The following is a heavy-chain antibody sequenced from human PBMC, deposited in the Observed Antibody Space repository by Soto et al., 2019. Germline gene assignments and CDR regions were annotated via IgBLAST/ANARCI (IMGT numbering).Heavy chain of an antibody. CDR3: AKAAAYCFES. CDR1: GASISNSHW. CDR2: IYHSGST. V-gene: IGHV4-4*02. J-gene: IGHJ4*02. D-gene: IGHD6-25*01. Sequence: SETLSPTCVVSGASISNSHWLSWVRQPPGEGLEWIGEIYHSGSTNYNPSLGSRVTISVDKSKNQISLRLNSVTAADTAVYYCAKAAAYCFESWGPGTLVTVSS.